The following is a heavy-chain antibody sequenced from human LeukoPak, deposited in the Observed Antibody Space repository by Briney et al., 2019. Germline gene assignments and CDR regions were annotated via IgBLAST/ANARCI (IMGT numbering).Heavy chain of an antibody. CDR1: GYTFTNYG. D-gene: IGHD2-2*01. Sequence: ASVKVSCKASGYTFTNYGISWVRQAPGPGHERMGWISPYNDYTNYAQKLQGRVTMTTDTSTSTGYMELRSLRSDDAAVYYCARWYCSSTSCHAGAFDMWGQGTMVTVSS. V-gene: IGHV1-18*04. J-gene: IGHJ3*02. CDR3: ARWYCSSTSCHAGAFDM. CDR2: ISPYNDYT.